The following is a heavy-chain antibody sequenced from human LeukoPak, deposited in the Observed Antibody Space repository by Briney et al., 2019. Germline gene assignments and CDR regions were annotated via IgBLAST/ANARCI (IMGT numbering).Heavy chain of an antibody. D-gene: IGHD1-1*01. CDR3: ARAIRL. CDR2: ITGISDI. V-gene: IGHV3-69-1*02. J-gene: IGHJ4*02. CDR1: GFTSSDYS. Sequence: GESLRLSCTASGFTSSDYSVNWVRQAPGKGLEWVSCITGISDIYYAASVKGRFTISRDNAKNSVYLQMNSLRAEDTGIYYCARAIRLWGQGTLVTVSS.